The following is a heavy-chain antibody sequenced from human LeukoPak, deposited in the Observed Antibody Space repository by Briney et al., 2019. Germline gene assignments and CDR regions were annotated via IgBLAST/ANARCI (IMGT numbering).Heavy chain of an antibody. CDR2: INQDGTEK. J-gene: IGHJ4*02. Sequence: PGGSVRLSCAASGFNFNSYWISWVRQAPGKGLEWLANINQDGTEKYYVDSVKGRFTISRDNAKNSLYLQMNSLRAEDTAVYYCTTFYTRLTDYWGQGTLVSVSS. CDR3: TTFYTRLTDY. CDR1: GFNFNSYW. V-gene: IGHV3-7*05. D-gene: IGHD2/OR15-2a*01.